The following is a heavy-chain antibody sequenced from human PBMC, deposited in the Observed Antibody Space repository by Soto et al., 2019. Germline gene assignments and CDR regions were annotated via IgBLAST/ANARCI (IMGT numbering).Heavy chain of an antibody. CDR3: ARAENDILTGYDYYYGMDV. Sequence: PSETLSLTCTVSGGSISSYYWSWIRQPPGKGLEWIGYIYYSGSTNYNPSLKSRVTISVDTSKNQFSLKLSSVTAADTAVYYCARAENDILTGYDYYYGMDVWGQGTTVTVSS. J-gene: IGHJ6*02. V-gene: IGHV4-59*01. CDR1: GGSISSYY. D-gene: IGHD3-9*01. CDR2: IYYSGST.